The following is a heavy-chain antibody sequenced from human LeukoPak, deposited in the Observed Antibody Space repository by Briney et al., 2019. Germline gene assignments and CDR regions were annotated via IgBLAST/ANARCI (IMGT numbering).Heavy chain of an antibody. V-gene: IGHV4-59*08. D-gene: IGHD3-3*02. CDR3: ARFSRSLGYYFDY. Sequence: SETLSLTCTVSGGSISSYYWSWIRQPPGKGLEWIGYIYYSGSTNYNPSLKSRVTISVDTSKNQFSLKLSSVTAADTAVYYCARFSRSLGYYFDYWGQGTLVTVSS. J-gene: IGHJ4*02. CDR1: GGSISSYY. CDR2: IYYSGST.